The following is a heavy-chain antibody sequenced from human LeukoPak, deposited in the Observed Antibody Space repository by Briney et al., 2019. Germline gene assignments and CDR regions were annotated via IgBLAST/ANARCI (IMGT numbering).Heavy chain of an antibody. Sequence: GGSLRLSCAAAGFTFSTYVMHWGRQAPGKGLEWVTVISYDGSDRYYADSVKGRFTISRDTSKNRLYLQMNSLRPEDTAVYYCARGPRGMIGRLYYLEYWGQGTLVSVSS. CDR3: ARGPRGMIGRLYYLEY. CDR2: ISYDGSDR. CDR1: GFTFSTYV. J-gene: IGHJ4*02. V-gene: IGHV3-30*04. D-gene: IGHD3-22*01.